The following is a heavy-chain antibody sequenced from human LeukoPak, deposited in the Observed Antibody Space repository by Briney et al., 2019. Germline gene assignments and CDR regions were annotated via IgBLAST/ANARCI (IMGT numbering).Heavy chain of an antibody. Sequence: SETLSLTCTVSGGSIGSYYWSWIRQPAGKGLEWIGRIYTSGSTNYNPSLKSRVTMSVDTSKNQFSLKLSSVTAADTAVYYCARDFNYDFWSGYYDAFDIWGQGIMVTVSS. CDR1: GGSIGSYY. V-gene: IGHV4-4*07. CDR3: ARDFNYDFWSGYYDAFDI. CDR2: IYTSGST. D-gene: IGHD3-3*01. J-gene: IGHJ3*02.